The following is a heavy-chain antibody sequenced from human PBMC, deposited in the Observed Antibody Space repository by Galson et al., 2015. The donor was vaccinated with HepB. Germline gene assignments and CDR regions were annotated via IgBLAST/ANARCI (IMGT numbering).Heavy chain of an antibody. D-gene: IGHD1-26*01. J-gene: IGHJ4*02. Sequence: SLRLSCAASGFTFSSYAMSWVRQAPGKGLEWVAAISGSGGSTYYADSVKGRFTISRDNSKNTLYLQMNSLRAEDTAVYYCAKAESGSFGFYFDYWGQGTLVTVAS. CDR2: ISGSGGST. CDR1: GFTFSSYA. V-gene: IGHV3-23*01. CDR3: AKAESGSFGFYFDY.